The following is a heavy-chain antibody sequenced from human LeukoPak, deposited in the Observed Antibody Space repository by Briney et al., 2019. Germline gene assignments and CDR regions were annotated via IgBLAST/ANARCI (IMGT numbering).Heavy chain of an antibody. CDR2: IYYSGST. CDR3: ARVRITGTGRVWFDP. CDR1: GGSISSYY. V-gene: IGHV4-59*01. J-gene: IGHJ5*02. Sequence: PSETLSLTCTVSGGSISSYYWSWIRQPPGKGLEWIGYIYYSGSTNYNPSLKSRVTISVDTSKNQVSLKLSSVTAADTAVYYCARVRITGTGRVWFDPWGQGTLVTVSS. D-gene: IGHD1-7*01.